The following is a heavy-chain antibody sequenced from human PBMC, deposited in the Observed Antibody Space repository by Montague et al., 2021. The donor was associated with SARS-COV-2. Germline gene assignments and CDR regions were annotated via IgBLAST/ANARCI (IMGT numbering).Heavy chain of an antibody. D-gene: IGHD2-21*01. CDR2: INHGCTT. J-gene: IGHJ4*02. CDR1: GGSFSGDGSFSGYY. CDR3: ARAIQTTALMVVIAIPCHYYYFDV. Sequence: SETLSLTCAVYGGSFSGDGSFSGYYWSCIGKPLEKILERIGEINHGCTTNHNPSLKIPVIISINTFKNQLCLKLRSVTAAETAVYYCARAIQTTALMVVIAIPCHYYYFDVWGQGTMVTVSS. V-gene: IGHV4-34*01.